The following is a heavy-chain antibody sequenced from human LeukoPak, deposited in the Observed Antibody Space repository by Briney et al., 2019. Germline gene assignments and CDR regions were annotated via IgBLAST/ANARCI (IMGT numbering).Heavy chain of an antibody. CDR1: GGSIRSSGTF. J-gene: IGHJ4*02. V-gene: IGHV4-39*01. CDR3: ARRTTGYSSSFNY. CDR2: IDYSGGT. Sequence: SETLSLTCTVSGGSIRSSGTFWAWIRQPPGKGLEWIGSIDYSGGTSYNPPLKSRVSISVDTSNNQFSLELTSATATDTGVYYCARRTTGYSSSFNYWGQGTLVTVSS. D-gene: IGHD6-13*01.